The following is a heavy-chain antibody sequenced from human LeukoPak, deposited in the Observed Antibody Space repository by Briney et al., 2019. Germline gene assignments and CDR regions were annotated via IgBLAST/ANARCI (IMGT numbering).Heavy chain of an antibody. D-gene: IGHD2-15*01. CDR1: GYTFTSYA. CDR3: ASLPYCSGGSCYSGMDV. V-gene: IGHV7-4-1*02. Sequence: ASVKVSCKASGYTFTSYAMNWVRQAPGQGLEWMGWINTNTGNPTYAQGFTGRFVFSLDTSVSTAYLQISSLKAEDTAVYYCASLPYCSGGSCYSGMDVWGQGTTVTVSS. CDR2: INTNTGNP. J-gene: IGHJ6*02.